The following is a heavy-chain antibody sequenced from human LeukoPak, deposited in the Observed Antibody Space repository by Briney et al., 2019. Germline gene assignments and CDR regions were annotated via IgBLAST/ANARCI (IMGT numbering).Heavy chain of an antibody. Sequence: HPGGSLRLSCAASGISFGNYAMSWVRQAPGKGLEWVSAISGSGGSTYYADSVKGRFTISRDNSKNTLYLQMNSLRAEDTAVYYCAKEGMVRGAPADYWGQGTLVTVSS. CDR3: AKEGMVRGAPADY. J-gene: IGHJ4*02. D-gene: IGHD3-10*01. CDR1: GISFGNYA. V-gene: IGHV3-23*01. CDR2: ISGSGGST.